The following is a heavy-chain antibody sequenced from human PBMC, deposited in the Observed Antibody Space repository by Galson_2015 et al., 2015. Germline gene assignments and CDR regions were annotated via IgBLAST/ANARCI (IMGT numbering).Heavy chain of an antibody. Sequence: SLRLSCAASGFTFSSYWMSWVRQAPGKGLEWVANIKQDGSEKYYVDSVKGRFTISRDNSKNTLYLQMNSLRAEDTAVYYCARANYYDSTSWFDPWGQGTLVTVSS. V-gene: IGHV3-7*01. CDR1: GFTFSSYW. J-gene: IGHJ5*02. CDR3: ARANYYDSTSWFDP. CDR2: IKQDGSEK. D-gene: IGHD3-22*01.